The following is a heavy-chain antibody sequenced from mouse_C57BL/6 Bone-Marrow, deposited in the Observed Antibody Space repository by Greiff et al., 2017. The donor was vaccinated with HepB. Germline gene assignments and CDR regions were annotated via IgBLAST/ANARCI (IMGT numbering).Heavy chain of an antibody. J-gene: IGHJ4*01. CDR1: GYTFTDYY. Sequence: VQLQESGAELVRPGASVKLSCKASGYTFTDYYINWVKQRPGQGLEWIARIYPGSGNTYYNEKFKGKATLTAEKSSSTAYMQLSSLTSEDSAVYFCAKGIYYDYYYAMDYWGQGTSVTVSS. CDR2: IYPGSGNT. D-gene: IGHD2-4*01. V-gene: IGHV1-76*01. CDR3: AKGIYYDYYYAMDY.